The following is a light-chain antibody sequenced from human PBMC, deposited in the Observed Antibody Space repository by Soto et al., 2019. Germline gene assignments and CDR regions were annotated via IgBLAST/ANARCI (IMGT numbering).Light chain of an antibody. CDR3: QQSYSPPQT. J-gene: IGKJ1*01. Sequence: EIQMTQSPSSLSASVGDRVTITCRASQSISYYLNWYQQKPGKAPKLLIHAASSLQSGVPSRFSGSGSGTDFTLTISSLQPEDFVTYYCQQSYSPPQTFGQGTKVEIK. CDR2: AAS. V-gene: IGKV1-39*01. CDR1: QSISYY.